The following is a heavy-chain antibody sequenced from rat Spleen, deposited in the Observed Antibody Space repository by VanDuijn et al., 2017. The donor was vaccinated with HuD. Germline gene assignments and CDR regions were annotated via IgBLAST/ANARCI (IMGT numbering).Heavy chain of an antibody. CDR1: GFSLTSSS. Sequence: VQLKESGPGLVQPSQTLSLTCTVSGFSLTSSSVHWVRQPPGQVLEWMGGIWGNGNTDYDSTLKSRLIISRDTSKSQVFLKMNSLQTDDTAIYFCTSLFLPHSRAFDYWGQGVMVTVSS. D-gene: IGHD1-4*01. V-gene: IGHV2-1*01. J-gene: IGHJ2*01. CDR2: IWGNGNT. CDR3: TSLFLPHSRAFDY.